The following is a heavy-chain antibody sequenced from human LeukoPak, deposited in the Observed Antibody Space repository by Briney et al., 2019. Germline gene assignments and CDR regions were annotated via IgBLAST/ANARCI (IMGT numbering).Heavy chain of an antibody. J-gene: IGHJ5*02. CDR1: GFTFSSYG. CDR2: IWYDGSNI. CDR3: AKCSGYYVDNWFDP. D-gene: IGHD3-22*01. V-gene: IGHV3-33*06. Sequence: GGSLRLSCAASGFTFSSYGMHWVRQAPGKGLEWVAVIWYDGSNIYYADSVKGRFTISRDNSKNTLYLQMNSLRAEDTAVYYCAKCSGYYVDNWFDPWGQGTLVSVSS.